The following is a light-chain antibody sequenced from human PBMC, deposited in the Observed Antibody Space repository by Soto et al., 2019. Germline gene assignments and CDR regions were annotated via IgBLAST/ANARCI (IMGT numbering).Light chain of an antibody. J-gene: IGLJ3*02. CDR2: YTY. V-gene: IGLV1-44*01. CDR3: AAWDDTLDGPV. CDR1: KSDIGKNG. Sequence: QSLLTQPPSASGTPGQRVTISCSGSKSDIGKNGVNWYQQLPGTAPKLLLYYTYQRPSGVPDRFSGSKSGTSASLAISGLQSEDEADYYCAAWDDTLDGPVFGGGTQLTVL.